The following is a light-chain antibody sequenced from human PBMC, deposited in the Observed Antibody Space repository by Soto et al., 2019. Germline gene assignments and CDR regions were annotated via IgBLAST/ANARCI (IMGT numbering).Light chain of an antibody. V-gene: IGKV3-20*01. CDR1: QSVSSSY. J-gene: IGKJ3*01. CDR3: QQYGSSPPFT. CDR2: GAS. Sequence: EIVLTQSPGTLSLSPGERATLSCRASQSVSSSYLAWHQQKPGQAPRLLIYGASTRATGIPDRFSGSGSGTDFTLTISRLEPEDSAVYYCQQYGSSPPFTFGPGTKVDIK.